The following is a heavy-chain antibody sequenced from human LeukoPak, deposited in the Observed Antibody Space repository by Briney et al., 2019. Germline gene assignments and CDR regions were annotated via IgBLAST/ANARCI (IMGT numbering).Heavy chain of an antibody. CDR1: GGSFSGYY. J-gene: IGHJ6*03. V-gene: IGHV4-34*01. Sequence: SETLSLTCAVNGGSFSGYYWSWIRQPPGKGLEWIGEINHSGSTNYNPSLKSRVTISVDTSKNQFSLKLSSVTAADTAVYYCARGIRLRRRGYYYMDVWGKGTTVTVSS. CDR2: INHSGST. D-gene: IGHD5-18*01. CDR3: ARGIRLRRRGYYYMDV.